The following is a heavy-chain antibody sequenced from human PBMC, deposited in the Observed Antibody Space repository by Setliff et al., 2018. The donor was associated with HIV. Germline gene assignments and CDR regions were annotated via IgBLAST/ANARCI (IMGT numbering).Heavy chain of an antibody. CDR3: AREGSGWCDY. V-gene: IGHV3-30*07. CDR1: GFTFSTFA. J-gene: IGHJ4*02. Sequence: GGSLRLSCVASGFTFSTFAMHWVRQAPGKGLEWVSVISFDGSRTSYADSVKGRFSISRDNSKNTLYLQMNSLRADDTAVYYCAREGSGWCDYWGQGTLVTVSS. D-gene: IGHD5-18*01. CDR2: ISFDGSRT.